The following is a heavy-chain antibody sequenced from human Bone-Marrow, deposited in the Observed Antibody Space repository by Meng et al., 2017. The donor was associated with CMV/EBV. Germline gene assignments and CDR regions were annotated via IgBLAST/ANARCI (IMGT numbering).Heavy chain of an antibody. CDR2: ISSSGTKI. CDR1: GFSFSDYE. J-gene: IGHJ4*02. CDR3: GVLAH. Sequence: GGSLRLSCVVSGFSFSDYEMMWVRQAPGKGLEWVSYISSSGTKIKYADSVKGRFTISRDNAKRSVYLQMNSLRAEDTAVYYCGVLAHWGQGAVVTGSS. D-gene: IGHD3-3*02. V-gene: IGHV3-48*03.